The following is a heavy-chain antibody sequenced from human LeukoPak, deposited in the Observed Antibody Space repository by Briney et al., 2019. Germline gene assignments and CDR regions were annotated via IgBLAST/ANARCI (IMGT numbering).Heavy chain of an antibody. J-gene: IGHJ4*02. Sequence: SETLSLTSTVSGGSISSYYWSWIRQPPGKGLEWNGYIHYSGSTNYNPSPKRQVTISVDTSKKQFSLKLSSVTAADTAVYYCARAPGGYDILTGYQSLYLFDYWGQGTLVTVSS. CDR1: GGSISSYY. CDR2: IHYSGST. CDR3: ARAPGGYDILTGYQSLYLFDY. V-gene: IGHV4-59*13. D-gene: IGHD3-9*01.